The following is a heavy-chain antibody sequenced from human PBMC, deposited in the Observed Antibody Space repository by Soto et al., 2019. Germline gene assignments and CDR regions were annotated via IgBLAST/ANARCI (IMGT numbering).Heavy chain of an antibody. CDR2: LGAARDP. D-gene: IGHD1-26*01. CDR3: ASAYLGRLPRRADYYYAMDV. V-gene: IGHV3-13*05. Sequence: EVQLVESGGGSVQPGESLRLSCAASGFSFRDYDMHWVRQRKGKGLEWVSALGAARDPYYVGSVKGRFSVSRDNAQNSLFLQMNNLRVYDTAVYFCASAYLGRLPRRADYYYAMDVWGRGTTVTVSS. J-gene: IGHJ6*02. CDR1: GFSFRDYD.